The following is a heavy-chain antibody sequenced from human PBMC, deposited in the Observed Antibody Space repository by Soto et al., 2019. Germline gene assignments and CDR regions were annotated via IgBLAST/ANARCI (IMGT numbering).Heavy chain of an antibody. CDR3: AETGEDTCGYYYEKPRCDY. D-gene: IGHD3-22*01. V-gene: IGHV3-23*01. Sequence: EVQLLESGGGLVQPGGSLRLSCAASGFTFSSYAMSWVRQAPGKGLEWVSGITGSGGSTYYADSVKGRFTISRDNFKNLLYQQMNSLREQSTPVYYWAETGEDTCGYYYEKPRCDYWGQGTLVTVS. J-gene: IGHJ4*02. CDR1: GFTFSSYA. CDR2: ITGSGGST.